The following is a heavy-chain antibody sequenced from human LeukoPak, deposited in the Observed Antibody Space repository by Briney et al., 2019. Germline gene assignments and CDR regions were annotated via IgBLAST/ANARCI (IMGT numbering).Heavy chain of an antibody. J-gene: IGHJ4*02. D-gene: IGHD3-16*01. CDR3: AKATWGEIDY. CDR2: ISYDGSNK. Sequence: GGSLRLSCAASGFTFSSYGMHWVRQAPGKGLEWVAVISYDGSNKYYADSVKGRFTISRDNSKNTLYLQMNSLRAEDTAVYFCAKATWGEIDYWGQGTLVTVSS. CDR1: GFTFSSYG. V-gene: IGHV3-30*18.